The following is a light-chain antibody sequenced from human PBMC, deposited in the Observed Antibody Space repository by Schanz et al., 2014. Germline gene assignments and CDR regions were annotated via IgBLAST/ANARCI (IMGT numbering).Light chain of an antibody. CDR2: EVS. V-gene: IGLV2-8*01. CDR3: SSYAGSNNFVV. J-gene: IGLJ2*01. CDR1: GNDIGMYNL. Sequence: QSALTQPASVSGSPGQSITISCSGTGNDIGMYNLVSWYQQHPGKAPKLMIYEVSKRPSGVPDRFSGSKSGNTASLTVSGPQPEDEADYYCSSYAGSNNFVVFGGGTKLTVL.